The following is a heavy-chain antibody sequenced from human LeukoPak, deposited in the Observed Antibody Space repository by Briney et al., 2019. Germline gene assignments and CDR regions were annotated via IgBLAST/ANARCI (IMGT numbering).Heavy chain of an antibody. CDR1: GGSISSSNYS. D-gene: IGHD5-12*01. CDR2: IYYSGST. Sequence: SETLSLTCTVSGGSISSSNYSWGWIRQPPGKGLEWIASIYYSGSTYYNPSLKSRVTISVDTSKNQFSLKLSSVTAADTAVYFCARRGIVATISYFDYWGQGTLVTVSS. CDR3: ARRGIVATISYFDY. V-gene: IGHV4-39*01. J-gene: IGHJ4*02.